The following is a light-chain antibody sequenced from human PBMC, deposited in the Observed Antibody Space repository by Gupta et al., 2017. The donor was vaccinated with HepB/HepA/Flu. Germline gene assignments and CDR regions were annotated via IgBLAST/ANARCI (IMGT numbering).Light chain of an antibody. J-gene: IGLJ3*02. V-gene: IGLV7-43*01. CDR1: TGTVTSNYY. CDR3: MLHDGAASKWE. CDR2: GTH. Sequence: QTVVTQEPSLTVSPGGPVTLTCASSTGTVTSNYYANWFQLKPGQEPRPLIYGTHNKHSGTPGRFSGSHLGGKAALTLSGVQPDDEADYYCMLHDGAASKWEFGGGTKLTVL.